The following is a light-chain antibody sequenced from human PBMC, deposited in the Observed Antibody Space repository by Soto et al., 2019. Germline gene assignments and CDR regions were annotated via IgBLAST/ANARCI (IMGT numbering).Light chain of an antibody. Sequence: EVMMTQFPDTVSVTPGETVTLSCVASQSVRTNLAWYQQRPGQAPRLLIHYSSTRASDIPARFSGSGSGTNFTLAISSLQSEDFAVYYCQQYAYWPETFGQGTKVDIK. CDR2: YSS. CDR1: QSVRTN. J-gene: IGKJ1*01. V-gene: IGKV3D-15*01. CDR3: QQYAYWPET.